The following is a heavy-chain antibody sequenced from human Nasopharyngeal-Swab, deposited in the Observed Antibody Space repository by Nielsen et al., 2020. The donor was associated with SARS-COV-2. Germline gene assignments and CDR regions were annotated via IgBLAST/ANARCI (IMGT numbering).Heavy chain of an antibody. V-gene: IGHV4-39*07. CDR1: GGSVSSASSA. CDR2: ISHSGST. Sequence: SETLSLTCAVSGGSVSSASSAWGWFRLPPGKGLEWIATISHSGSTFYNPSLQSRITISVDASKNQFSLKLSSVTAEDTAVYYCARDRVVTAATARVDPWGQGTLVTVSS. CDR3: ARDRVVTAATARVDP. J-gene: IGHJ5*02. D-gene: IGHD2-2*01.